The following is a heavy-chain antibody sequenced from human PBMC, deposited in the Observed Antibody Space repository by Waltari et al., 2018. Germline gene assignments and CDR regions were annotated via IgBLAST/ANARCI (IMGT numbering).Heavy chain of an antibody. CDR3: ASEITQGMDV. J-gene: IGHJ6*02. CDR2: FIPIFGTA. CDR1: GGTFSSYA. V-gene: IGHV1-69*01. D-gene: IGHD3-16*01. Sequence: QVQLVQSGAEVKKPGSSVKVSCKALGGTFSSYANSWVRQAPGQGLEWLGGFIPIFGTANYAQKCQGRVTITADESTSTAYMELSSLRSEDTAVYYCASEITQGMDVWGQGTTVTVSS.